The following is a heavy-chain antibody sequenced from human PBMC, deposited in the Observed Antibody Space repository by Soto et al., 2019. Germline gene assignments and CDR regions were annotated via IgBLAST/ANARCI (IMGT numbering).Heavy chain of an antibody. CDR3: ARRGIAAAGTTYGMDV. D-gene: IGHD6-13*01. Sequence: PVESLTISCKVSGDSFTSYWIGWVLQMPGKGLEWMGIIYPGDSDTRYSPSFQGQVTISADKSISTAYLQWSSLKASDTAMYYCARRGIAAAGTTYGMDVWGQGTTVTVSS. J-gene: IGHJ6*01. CDR1: GDSFTSYW. V-gene: IGHV5-51*01. CDR2: IYPGDSDT.